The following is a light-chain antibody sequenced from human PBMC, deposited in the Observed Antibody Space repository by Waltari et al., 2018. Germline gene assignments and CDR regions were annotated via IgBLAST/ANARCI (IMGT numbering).Light chain of an antibody. J-gene: IGLJ3*02. CDR3: SSYAGGSWV. CDR2: EVT. Sequence: QSALTQPPSASGSPGQSVTISCTGTSSDVGGFNYVSWYQQNPGKVPKPMIYEVTKRPSGLPDRFSGSKSGNTASLTVSGLQTEDEADYYCSSYAGGSWVFGGGTKLTVL. CDR1: SSDVGGFNY. V-gene: IGLV2-8*01.